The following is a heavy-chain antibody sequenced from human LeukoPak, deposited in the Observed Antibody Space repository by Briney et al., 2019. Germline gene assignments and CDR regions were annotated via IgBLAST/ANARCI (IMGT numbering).Heavy chain of an antibody. Sequence: ASVKVSCKASGYTFRSHDINWVRQATGQGLEWMGWVSPKTGRTGYAQKFQGRVYMTTNASLSTGYMELSSLRSDDTAVSFCARESERNDGWFDPWGQGTLVTVSS. CDR2: VSPKTGRT. CDR1: GYTFRSHD. V-gene: IGHV1-8*01. CDR3: ARESERNDGWFDP. J-gene: IGHJ5*02. D-gene: IGHD1-1*01.